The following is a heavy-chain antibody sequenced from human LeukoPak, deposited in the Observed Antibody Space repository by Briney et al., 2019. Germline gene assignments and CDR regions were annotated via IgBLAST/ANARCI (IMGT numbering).Heavy chain of an antibody. CDR3: ARDFFPYGSDCPFGSFGF. Sequence: GGSLRLSCAASGLTFSSYGMHWVRQAPGKGREGVAFISHEGDNAFYADSVKGRLTISRDNSRNTVFLQMGSLRPDDTALYYCARDFFPYGSDCPFGSFGFWGQGSLVTVSS. CDR2: ISHEGDNA. CDR1: GLTFSSYG. D-gene: IGHD1-26*01. V-gene: IGHV3-30*05. J-gene: IGHJ1*01.